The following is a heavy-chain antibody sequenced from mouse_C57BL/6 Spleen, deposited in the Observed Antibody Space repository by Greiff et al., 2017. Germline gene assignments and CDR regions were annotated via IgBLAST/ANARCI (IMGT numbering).Heavy chain of an antibody. CDR1: GYTFTSYW. J-gene: IGHJ2*01. CDR3: ARWGLPHYVDY. D-gene: IGHD2-4*01. V-gene: IGHV1-69*01. Sequence: VQLQQPGAELVMPGASVKLSCKASGYTFTSYWMHWVKQRPGQALEWIGEIDPSDSYTNYNQKFKGKSTLTVDKSSSTAYMQLSSLTSEDAAVYYCARWGLPHYVDYGGQGTTLTVSS. CDR2: IDPSDSYT.